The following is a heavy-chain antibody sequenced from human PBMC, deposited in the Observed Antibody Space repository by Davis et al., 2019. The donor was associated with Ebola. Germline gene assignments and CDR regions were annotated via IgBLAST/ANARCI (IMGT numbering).Heavy chain of an antibody. CDR3: ARGGIGYSGYESGYYYYYGMDV. CDR2: INHSGST. V-gene: IGHV4-34*01. CDR1: GGSFSGYY. J-gene: IGHJ6*02. Sequence: PSETLSLTCAVYGGSFSGYYWSWIRQPPGKGLEWIGEINHSGSTNYNPSLKSRVTISVDTSKNQFSLKLSSVTAADTAVYYCARGGIGYSGYESGYYYYYGMDVWGQGTTVTVSS. D-gene: IGHD5-12*01.